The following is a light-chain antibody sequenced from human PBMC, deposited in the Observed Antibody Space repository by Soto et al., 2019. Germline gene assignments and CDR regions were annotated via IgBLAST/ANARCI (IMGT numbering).Light chain of an antibody. CDR2: EVS. Sequence: QSVLTQPPSASGSPGQSVAISCTGTSSDVGGYSYVSWYQQHPGKAPKLMIYEVSNRPSGVSNRFSGSKSGNTASLTISGLQAEDEADYYCSSYTSSSTLFGTGTKVTVL. CDR1: SSDVGGYSY. V-gene: IGLV2-14*01. J-gene: IGLJ1*01. CDR3: SSYTSSSTL.